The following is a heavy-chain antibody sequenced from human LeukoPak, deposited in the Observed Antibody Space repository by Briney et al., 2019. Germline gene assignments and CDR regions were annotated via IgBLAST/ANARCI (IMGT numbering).Heavy chain of an antibody. CDR2: IKSKTDGGTT. Sequence: GGSLRLTCAASGFTFSNAWMNWVRQAPGKGLEWVGRIKSKTDGGTTDYAAPVKGRFTISRDDSKNTLYLQMNSLKTEDTAVYYCSTTYYYDSSEGYWGQGTLVTVSS. CDR1: GFTFSNAW. CDR3: STTYYYDSSEGY. D-gene: IGHD3-22*01. J-gene: IGHJ4*02. V-gene: IGHV3-15*07.